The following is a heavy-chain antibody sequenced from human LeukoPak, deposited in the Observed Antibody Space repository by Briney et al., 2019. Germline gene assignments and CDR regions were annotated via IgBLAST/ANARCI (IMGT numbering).Heavy chain of an antibody. J-gene: IGHJ4*02. CDR1: GFTFSTYA. V-gene: IGHV3-23*01. CDR2: IDGSGGAT. D-gene: IGHD3-3*01. CDR3: ATDVNSFGDFFGY. Sequence: PGGSLRLSCAASGFTFSTYAMAWVRQAPGKGLEWVSTIDGSGGATHYADSVKGRFTISRDDSKNTLYLQLNSLRAEDTAIYYCATDVNSFGDFFGYWGQGTVVTVSS.